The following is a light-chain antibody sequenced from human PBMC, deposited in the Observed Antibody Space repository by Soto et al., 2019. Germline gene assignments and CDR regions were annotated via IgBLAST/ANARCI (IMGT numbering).Light chain of an antibody. V-gene: IGLV2-23*02. Sequence: QSALTQPASVSGSPGQSNTISCTGTSSDVGGYNLVSWYQQHPGKAPKLMIYEVNKRPSGISNRFSGSKSGNTASLTISGLQAEYEADYYCCSYAGSSTLVFGGGTKLTVL. J-gene: IGLJ2*01. CDR2: EVN. CDR3: CSYAGSSTLV. CDR1: SSDVGGYNL.